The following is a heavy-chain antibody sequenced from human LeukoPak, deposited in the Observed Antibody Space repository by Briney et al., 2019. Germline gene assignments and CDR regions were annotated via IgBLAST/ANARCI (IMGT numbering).Heavy chain of an antibody. Sequence: GASVKVSCKVSGNTLTESPIHWVRRAPGKGLEWMGGFDPEDGETIYAQKFQGRVTMTEDTSTDTAYMELSSLRSEDTAVYYCATTYSSSWHGGSNWFDPWGQGTLVTVSS. J-gene: IGHJ5*02. V-gene: IGHV1-24*01. CDR3: ATTYSSSWHGGSNWFDP. CDR1: GNTLTESP. CDR2: FDPEDGET. D-gene: IGHD6-13*01.